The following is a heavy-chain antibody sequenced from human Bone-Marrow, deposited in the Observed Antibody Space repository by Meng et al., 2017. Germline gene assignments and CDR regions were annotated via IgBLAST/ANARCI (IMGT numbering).Heavy chain of an antibody. CDR2: IIPIFGTA. CDR3: ARIWFGTQGYFDY. J-gene: IGHJ4*02. Sequence: QVQLVQAGAEVKKPGSSVKVSCKASGGTFSSYAISWVRQAPGQGLEWMGGIIPIFGTANYAQKFQGRVTMTTDTSTSTAYMELRSLRSDDTAVYYCARIWFGTQGYFDYWGQGTLVTVSS. D-gene: IGHD3-10*01. V-gene: IGHV1-69*05. CDR1: GGTFSSYA.